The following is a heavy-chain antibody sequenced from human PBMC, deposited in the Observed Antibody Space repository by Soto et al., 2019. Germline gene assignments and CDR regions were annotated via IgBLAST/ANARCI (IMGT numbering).Heavy chain of an antibody. D-gene: IGHD5-12*01. J-gene: IGHJ4*02. CDR3: AREKWLRLTRYYFDY. V-gene: IGHV3-30-3*01. CDR2: ISYDGSNK. CDR1: GFTFSSYA. Sequence: GGSLRLSCAASGFTFSSYAMHWVRQAPGKGLEWVAVISYDGSNKYYADSVKGRFTISRDNSKNTLYLQMNSLRAEDTAVYYCAREKWLRLTRYYFDYWGQGTLVTVSS.